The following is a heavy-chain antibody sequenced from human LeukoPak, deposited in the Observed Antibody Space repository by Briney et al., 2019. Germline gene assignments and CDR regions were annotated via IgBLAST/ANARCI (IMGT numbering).Heavy chain of an antibody. V-gene: IGHV4-59*01. CDR1: GGSISSYY. CDR3: ARVIRGWYAGAFDY. CDR2: IYYSGST. J-gene: IGHJ4*02. D-gene: IGHD6-19*01. Sequence: SETLSLTCTVSGGSISSYYWSWIRQPPGKGLEWIGYIYYSGSTNYNPSLKSRVTISVDTSKNQFSLKLSSVTAADTAVYYCARVIRGWYAGAFDYWGQETLVTVSP.